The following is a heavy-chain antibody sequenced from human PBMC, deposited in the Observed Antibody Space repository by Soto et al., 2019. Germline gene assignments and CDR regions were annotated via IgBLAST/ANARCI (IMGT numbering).Heavy chain of an antibody. CDR3: AREGRGWGPGDY. CDR1: GYTFTSYY. J-gene: IGHJ4*02. D-gene: IGHD3-16*01. CDR2: INPSGGST. V-gene: IGHV1-46*01. Sequence: QVQLVQSGAEVKKPGASVKVSCKASGYTFTSYYMHWVRQAPGQGLEWMGIINPSGGSTSYAQKFQGRVTMTRDTSTSTVYRELSSLRSEDTAVYYCAREGRGWGPGDYWGQGTLVTVSS.